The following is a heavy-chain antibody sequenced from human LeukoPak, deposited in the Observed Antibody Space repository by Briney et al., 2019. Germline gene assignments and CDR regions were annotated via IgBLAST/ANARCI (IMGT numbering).Heavy chain of an antibody. V-gene: IGHV4-39*07. CDR3: ARGDYSLDFDY. CDR1: GGSFSSSSYY. CDR2: LFSSGSA. D-gene: IGHD3-16*01. Sequence: PSETLSLTCTVSGGSFSSSSYYWGWIRQPPGKGLEWIGSLFSSGSAYYNPSLNSRVTISVDTSNNQFSLKLTSVTAADTAVYYCARGDYSLDFDYWGQGTLVTVSS. J-gene: IGHJ4*02.